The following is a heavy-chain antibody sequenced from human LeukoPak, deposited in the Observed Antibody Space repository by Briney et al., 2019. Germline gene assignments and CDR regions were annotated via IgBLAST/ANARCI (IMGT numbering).Heavy chain of an antibody. CDR1: GFTVSSNY. D-gene: IGHD1-26*01. CDR2: IYSGGST. Sequence: PGGSLRLSCAASGFTVSSNYMSWVRQAPGKGLEWVSVIYSGGSTYYADSLEGRFTISRDDAKNTLYLQMNSLRVDDMAIYYCVRDLRRMGATTAYLHQWGQGTLVTVSS. V-gene: IGHV3-53*01. J-gene: IGHJ1*01. CDR3: VRDLRRMGATTAYLHQ.